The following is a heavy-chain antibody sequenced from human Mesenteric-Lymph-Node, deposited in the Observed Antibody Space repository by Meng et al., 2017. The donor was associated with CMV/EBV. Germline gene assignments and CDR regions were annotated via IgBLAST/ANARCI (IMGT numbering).Heavy chain of an antibody. CDR2: IYYSGST. D-gene: IGHD3-3*01. V-gene: IGHV4-30-4*01. J-gene: IGHJ5*02. CDR3: ARKDFWSPFDP. Sequence: CTVSGGSISSGDYYWRWIRQPPGKGLEWIGYIYYSGSTYYNPSLKSRVTISVDTSKNQFSLKLSSVTAADTAVYYCARKDFWSPFDPWGQGTLVTVSS. CDR1: GGSISSGDYY.